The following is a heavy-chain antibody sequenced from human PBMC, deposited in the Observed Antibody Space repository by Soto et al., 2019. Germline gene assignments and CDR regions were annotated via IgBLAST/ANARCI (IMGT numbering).Heavy chain of an antibody. J-gene: IGHJ6*02. CDR1: GGSISSSNW. CDR2: IYHSGST. CDR3: ARWTPTYDYGDYGREDYYGMDV. Sequence: QVQLQESGPGLVKPSGTLSLTCAVSGGSISSSNWWSWVRQPPGKGLEWIGEIYHSGSTNYNPSLKSRVTISVDKSKNQFSLKLSSVTAADTAVYYCARWTPTYDYGDYGREDYYGMDVWGQGTTVTVSS. D-gene: IGHD4-17*01. V-gene: IGHV4-4*02.